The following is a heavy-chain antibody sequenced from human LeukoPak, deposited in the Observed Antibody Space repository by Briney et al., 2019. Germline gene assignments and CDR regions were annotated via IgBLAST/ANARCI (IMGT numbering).Heavy chain of an antibody. Sequence: SETLSLTCTVSGGSINNYYWSWIRHPPGTGLEWIGYISYSGSSNYNPSLKSRVTISVDTSKNQFSLKLSSVTAADTAVYYCARRLRRATYSPHYSYYGMDVWGQGTTVTVSS. CDR2: ISYSGSS. J-gene: IGHJ6*02. CDR3: ARRLRRATYSPHYSYYGMDV. D-gene: IGHD2-15*01. CDR1: GGSINNYY. V-gene: IGHV4-59*08.